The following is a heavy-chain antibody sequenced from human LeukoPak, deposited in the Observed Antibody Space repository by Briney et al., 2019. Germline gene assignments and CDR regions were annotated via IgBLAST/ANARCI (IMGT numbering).Heavy chain of an antibody. D-gene: IGHD6-19*01. Sequence: SGTLSLTCAVSGYSISSGYYWGWIRQPPGKGLEWIGSIYHSGSTYYNPSLKSRVTISVDTSKNQFSLKLSSVTAADTAVYYCAREAVADYMDVWGKGTTVTVSS. CDR1: GYSISSGYY. V-gene: IGHV4-38-2*02. CDR2: IYHSGST. J-gene: IGHJ6*03. CDR3: AREAVADYMDV.